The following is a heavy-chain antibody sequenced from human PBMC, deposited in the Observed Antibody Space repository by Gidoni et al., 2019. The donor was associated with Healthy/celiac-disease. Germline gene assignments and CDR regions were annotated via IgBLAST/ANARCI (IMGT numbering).Heavy chain of an antibody. V-gene: IGHV4-39*07. CDR3: ASRVRGVIPFNY. Sequence: QLQLQESGPGLVKPSETLSLTCTVSGGSISSSSYYWVWIRQPPGKGLEWIGRVYYSGSTSYNPSLKSRVTIAVDTSKNQFARKLSSVTAADTAVYYCASRVRGVIPFNYWGQGTLVTVSS. D-gene: IGHD3-10*01. J-gene: IGHJ4*02. CDR1: GGSISSSSYY. CDR2: VYYSGST.